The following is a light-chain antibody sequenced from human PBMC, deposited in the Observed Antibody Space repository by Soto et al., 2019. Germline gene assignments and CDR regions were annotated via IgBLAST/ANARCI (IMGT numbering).Light chain of an antibody. CDR3: QQYNNWPPLT. V-gene: IGKV3-15*01. J-gene: IGKJ4*01. CDR1: QSVSSK. Sequence: EIVMTQSPATLSVSPGEGATLSCRASQSVSSKLGWYQQKPGQAPRLLIYAASTRSTGIPARFSGSGSGTEFSLPISSLQSEDFAVYYCQQYNNWPPLTFGGGTKVEI. CDR2: AAS.